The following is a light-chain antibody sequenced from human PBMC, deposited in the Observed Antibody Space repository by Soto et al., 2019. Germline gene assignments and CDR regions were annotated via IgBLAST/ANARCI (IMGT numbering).Light chain of an antibody. CDR3: SSYTSSSTLV. CDR1: SSDVGGYNY. CDR2: DVS. J-gene: IGLJ2*01. V-gene: IGLV2-14*01. Sequence: QSVLTQPASVSGSPGQSITISCTGTSSDVGGYNYVSWYQQHPGKAPKLIIYDVSNRPSGVSNRFSGSKSGNTASLNISGLQAEDEADFYCSSYTSSSTLVFGGGTKLTVL.